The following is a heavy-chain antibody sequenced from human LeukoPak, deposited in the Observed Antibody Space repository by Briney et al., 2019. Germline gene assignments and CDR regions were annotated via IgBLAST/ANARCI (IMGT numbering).Heavy chain of an antibody. J-gene: IGHJ4*02. Sequence: PSQTLSLTCTVSGGSITSYYWSWIRQPPGKGLEWIGYISYSGSTNYNPSLKSRVTISVDTSKNQFSLKLSSVTAADTAVYYCARHGGYSNGYARYFDYWGQGTQVTVSS. V-gene: IGHV4-59*08. CDR1: GGSITSYY. D-gene: IGHD5-18*01. CDR3: ARHGGYSNGYARYFDY. CDR2: ISYSGST.